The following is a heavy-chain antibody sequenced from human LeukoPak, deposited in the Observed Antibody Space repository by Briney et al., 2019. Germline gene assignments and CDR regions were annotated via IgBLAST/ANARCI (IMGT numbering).Heavy chain of an antibody. V-gene: IGHV3-33*03. CDR3: VKDQTPGGGDV. CDR1: GFTFNNYG. CDR2: IWFDGSNK. Sequence: GGFLRLSCAASGFTFNNYGMHWVRQAPGRGLEWVAVIWFDGSNKYYGDSVKGRFTISRDNAKKSLYLEMNNLRSEDTAFYYCVKDQTPGGGDVWGQGTTVTVSS. D-gene: IGHD4-23*01. J-gene: IGHJ6*02.